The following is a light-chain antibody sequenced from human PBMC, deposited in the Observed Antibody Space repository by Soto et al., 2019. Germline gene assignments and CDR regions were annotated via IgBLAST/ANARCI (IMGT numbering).Light chain of an antibody. CDR2: ASS. V-gene: IGKV1-39*01. Sequence: DIQMTQSPSSLSASVGDRVTITCRASQSISSYLNWYQQKPGKAPTLLLYASSSLQSGVPSRFGGSGSGTDLALTISSLQPEDFATYYCQQSYSTPGTFGQGTKLEIK. CDR3: QQSYSTPGT. CDR1: QSISSY. J-gene: IGKJ2*01.